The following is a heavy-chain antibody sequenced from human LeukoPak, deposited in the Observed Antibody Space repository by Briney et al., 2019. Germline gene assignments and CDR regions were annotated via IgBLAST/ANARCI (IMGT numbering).Heavy chain of an antibody. V-gene: IGHV1-8*01. D-gene: IGHD2/OR15-2a*01. Sequence: ASVKVSCKASGYTFTSYDINWVRQATGQGLEWMGWMNPNSGNTGYAQKFQGRVTMTRNTSISTAYMELSSLRSEDTAVYYCARNLKEYDYYYYYMDVWGKGTTVTVSS. CDR2: MNPNSGNT. CDR3: ARNLKEYDYYYYYMDV. J-gene: IGHJ6*03. CDR1: GYTFTSYD.